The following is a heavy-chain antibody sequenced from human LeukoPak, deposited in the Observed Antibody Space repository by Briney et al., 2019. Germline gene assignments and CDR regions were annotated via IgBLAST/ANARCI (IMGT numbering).Heavy chain of an antibody. CDR2: IRHDGHT. CDR1: VDSITCDY. D-gene: IGHD5-12*01. Sequence: RASETLSLSCTVSVDSITCDYWGWIRRPPGKGLECIASIRHDGHTCYNPSRRSQVTISVDLASNQFSLKLNSLTAAETAAYYCARQVATKGEWAFDVWGKGTMVTVSS. V-gene: IGHV4-38-2*02. J-gene: IGHJ3*01. CDR3: ARQVATKGEWAFDV.